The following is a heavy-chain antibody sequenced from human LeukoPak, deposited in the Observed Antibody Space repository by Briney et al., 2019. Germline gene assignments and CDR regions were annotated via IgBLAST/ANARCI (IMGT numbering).Heavy chain of an antibody. V-gene: IGHV1-8*03. Sequence: ASVKVSCKASGYTFTSYDINWVRQATGQGLEWMGWMNPNSGNTGYAQKFQGRVTITRNTSISTAYMELSSLRSEDTAVYYCAIDGGYAGKHWFDPWGQGTLVTVSS. J-gene: IGHJ5*02. D-gene: IGHD5-12*01. CDR3: AIDGGYAGKHWFDP. CDR2: MNPNSGNT. CDR1: GYTFTSYD.